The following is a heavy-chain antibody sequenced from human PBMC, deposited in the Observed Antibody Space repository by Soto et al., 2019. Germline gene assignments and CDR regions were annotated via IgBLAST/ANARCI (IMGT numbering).Heavy chain of an antibody. Sequence: GGSLRLSCAASGFTFSSYGMHWVRQAPGKGLEWVAVIWDDGSNKYYADSVKGRFTISRDNSKNTLYLQMNSLSAEDTYVYYCARVRDTIGSRYGMDVWGQGTTVTVSS. CDR2: IWDDGSNK. V-gene: IGHV3-33*01. J-gene: IGHJ6*02. CDR3: ARVRDTIGSRYGMDV. D-gene: IGHD3-3*01. CDR1: GFTFSSYG.